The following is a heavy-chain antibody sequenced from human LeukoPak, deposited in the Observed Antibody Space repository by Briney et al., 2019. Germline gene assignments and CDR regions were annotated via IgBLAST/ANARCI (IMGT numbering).Heavy chain of an antibody. J-gene: IGHJ4*02. V-gene: IGHV1-2*04. CDR2: INPNSGGT. Sequence: RASVKVSCKASGYTSTGYYMHWVRQAPGQGLEWMGWINPNSGGTNYAQKFQGWVTMTRDTSISTAYMELSRLRSDDTAVYYCARGFTSRRYFDWLPYFDYWGQGTLVTVSS. D-gene: IGHD3-9*01. CDR1: GYTSTGYY. CDR3: ARGFTSRRYFDWLPYFDY.